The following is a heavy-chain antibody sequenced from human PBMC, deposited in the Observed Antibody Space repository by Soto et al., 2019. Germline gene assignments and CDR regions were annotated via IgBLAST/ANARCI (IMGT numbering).Heavy chain of an antibody. D-gene: IGHD6-19*01. CDR1: GGSISSGDYY. CDR3: ARGPGGTAVAGTVY. CDR2: IYYSGST. J-gene: IGHJ4*02. V-gene: IGHV4-30-4*01. Sequence: PLETLSLTCTVSGGSISSGDYYWSWIRQPPGKGLEWIGYIYYSGSTYYNPSLKSRVTISVDTSKNQFSLKLSSVTAADTAVYYCARGPGGTAVAGTVYWGQGTLVTVSS.